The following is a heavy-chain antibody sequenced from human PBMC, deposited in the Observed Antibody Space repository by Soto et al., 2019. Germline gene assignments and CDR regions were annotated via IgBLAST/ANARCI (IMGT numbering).Heavy chain of an antibody. D-gene: IGHD6-19*01. CDR1: GYTFTDYY. CDR3: ASVGRSGWYTPFDF. J-gene: IGHJ4*02. V-gene: IGHV1-2*02. CDR2: INPNSGDT. Sequence: QVQLVQSGAEVKKPGASVKVSCKASGYTFTDYYMHWVRQAPGQGLEWMGWINPNSGDTNYAQKFQGRVTMTGDPSISTAYMELSSLRSDDTAVYYCASVGRSGWYTPFDFWGPGIPVTVSS.